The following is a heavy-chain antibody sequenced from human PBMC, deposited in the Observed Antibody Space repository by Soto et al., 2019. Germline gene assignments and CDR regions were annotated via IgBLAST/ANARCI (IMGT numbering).Heavy chain of an antibody. CDR1: GGSISSYY. CDR3: ARGKPIVVVNYYFDY. D-gene: IGHD3-22*01. J-gene: IGHJ4*02. CDR2: IYYSGST. V-gene: IGHV4-59*01. Sequence: PSETLSLTCTVSGGSISSYYWSWIRQPPGKGLEWIGYIYYSGSTNYNPSLKSRVTISVDTSKNQFSLKLSSVTAADTAVYYCARGKPIVVVNYYFDYWGQGTLVTVSS.